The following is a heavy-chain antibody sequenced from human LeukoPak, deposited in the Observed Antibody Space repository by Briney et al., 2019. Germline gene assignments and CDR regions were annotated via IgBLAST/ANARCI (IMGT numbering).Heavy chain of an antibody. D-gene: IGHD1-14*01. CDR1: GFTFSSYS. CDR3: ARRGPNLLDY. J-gene: IGHJ4*02. V-gene: IGHV3-21*01. CDR2: ISSSSSYI. Sequence: GGSLRLSYTASGFTFSSYSMNWVRQAPGKGLEWVSSISSSSSYIYYADSVKGRFTISRDNAKNSLYLQMNSLRAEDTAVYYCARRGPNLLDYWGQGTLVTVSS.